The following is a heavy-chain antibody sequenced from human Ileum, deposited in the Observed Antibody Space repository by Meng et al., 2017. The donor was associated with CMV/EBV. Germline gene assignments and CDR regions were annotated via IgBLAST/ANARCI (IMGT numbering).Heavy chain of an antibody. D-gene: IGHD5-12*01. V-gene: IGHV4-39*07. CDR1: GDSISSNTFF. J-gene: IGHJ5*02. CDR3: ARDCCGYRSWFDP. Sequence: LQRQESGRRLVTPSDTLSLTSPVSGDSISSNTFFWGWIRQPPGKGLEWIGSLSYSGTTFYNPSLKSRVTLSVDTSKNQFSLKLNSVTAADTAVYYCARDCCGYRSWFDPWGQGALVTVSS. CDR2: LSYSGTT.